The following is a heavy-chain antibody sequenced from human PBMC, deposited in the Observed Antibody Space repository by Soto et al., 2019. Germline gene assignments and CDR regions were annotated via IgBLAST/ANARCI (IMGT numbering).Heavy chain of an antibody. D-gene: IGHD1-26*01. Sequence: PGGSLRLSCAASGFTFSNSAMSWVRQAPGKGLEWVSVISGSGDFTFYGDSVKGRFTISRDNSKNTLYLQMNSLRAEDTALYYCAKDTLGGSYYRVFQHWGQGTLVTVSS. V-gene: IGHV3-23*01. CDR2: ISGSGDFT. J-gene: IGHJ1*01. CDR3: AKDTLGGSYYRVFQH. CDR1: GFTFSNSA.